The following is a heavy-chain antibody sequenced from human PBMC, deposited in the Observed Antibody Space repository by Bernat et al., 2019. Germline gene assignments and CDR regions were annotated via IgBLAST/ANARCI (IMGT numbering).Heavy chain of an antibody. V-gene: IGHV4-59*08. CDR3: TRQGGNFAFDI. Sequence: QVQLQESGPGLVKPSETLSLTCTVSGGSISSYYWSWIRQPPGKGLEWIGYIYYSGSTNYNPSLKSRVTISVDTSKNQFSLKLSSVTAADTAVYYCTRQGGNFAFDIWGQVTMVTVSS. CDR1: GGSISSYY. J-gene: IGHJ3*02. CDR2: IYYSGST. D-gene: IGHD4-23*01.